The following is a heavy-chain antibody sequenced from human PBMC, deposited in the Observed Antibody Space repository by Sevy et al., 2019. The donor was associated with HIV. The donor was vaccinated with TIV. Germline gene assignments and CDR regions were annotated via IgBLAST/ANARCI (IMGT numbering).Heavy chain of an antibody. V-gene: IGHV4-34*01. J-gene: IGHJ6*02. CDR2: INHSGST. D-gene: IGHD2-15*01. CDR3: ARDNAATSYYYYGMDV. CDR1: GGSFSGYY. Sequence: SETLSLTCAVYGGSFSGYYWSWIRQPPGKGLEWIGEINHSGSTNYNPSLKSRVTISVDTSKNQFSLKLSSVTAADTAVYYCARDNAATSYYYYGMDVWGQGTTVTVSS.